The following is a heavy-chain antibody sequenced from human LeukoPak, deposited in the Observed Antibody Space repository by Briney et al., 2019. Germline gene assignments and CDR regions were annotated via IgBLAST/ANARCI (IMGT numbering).Heavy chain of an antibody. CDR2: ISRSGSTK. CDR3: ARDNSVRDEAWWFNP. CDR1: GFTFSDYN. D-gene: IGHD5-24*01. J-gene: IGHJ5*02. Sequence: GGSLRLSCAASGFTFSDYNMRWIRQAPGKGLEWVSSISRSGSTKYYADSVKGRFTISRDNAKNSLFLQMNSLRAEDTAVYYCARDNSVRDEAWWFNPWGQGTLVTVSS. V-gene: IGHV3-11*01.